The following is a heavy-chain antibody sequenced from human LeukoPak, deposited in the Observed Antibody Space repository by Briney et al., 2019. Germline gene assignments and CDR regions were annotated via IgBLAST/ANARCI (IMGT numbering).Heavy chain of an antibody. CDR2: TKSKTDGGAT. V-gene: IGHV3-15*01. CDR3: ARDDIVVVVAATSDAFDI. Sequence: PGGSLRLSCAASGFTFTNAWMSWVRQAPGKGLEWVGRTKSKTDGGATDYAAPVKGRFSISRDDSRNTVYLQMNSLKTEDTAVYYCARDDIVVVVAATSDAFDIWGQGTMVTVSS. J-gene: IGHJ3*02. CDR1: GFTFTNAW. D-gene: IGHD2-15*01.